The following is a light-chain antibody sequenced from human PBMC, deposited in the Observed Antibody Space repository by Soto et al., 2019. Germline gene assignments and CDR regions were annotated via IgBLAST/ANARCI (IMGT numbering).Light chain of an antibody. CDR3: QQSYISPRT. J-gene: IGKJ1*01. CDR2: AAS. Sequence: DIQMTQSPSSLSASVGDRVTITCRASQNIRRYLNWYQQKPGKAPELLIYAASSLRSEVPSRFSGSGSGTDFTLTISSLQPEDFATDYGQQSYISPRTFGQGAEVGVK. CDR1: QNIRRY. V-gene: IGKV1-39*01.